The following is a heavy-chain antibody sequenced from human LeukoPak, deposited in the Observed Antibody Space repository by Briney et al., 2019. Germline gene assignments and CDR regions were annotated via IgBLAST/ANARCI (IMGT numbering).Heavy chain of an antibody. J-gene: IGHJ4*02. V-gene: IGHV4-39*07. D-gene: IGHD5-24*01. CDR3: ARVEMATTSYFDY. CDR2: IYYSGST. CDR1: GGSISSSSYY. Sequence: PSETLSLTCTVSGGSISSSSYYWGWIRQPPGKGLEWIGSIYYSGSTYYNPSLKSRVTLSEAPSKNQFSLKLSSVTAADTAVYYCARVEMATTSYFDYWGQGTLVTVSS.